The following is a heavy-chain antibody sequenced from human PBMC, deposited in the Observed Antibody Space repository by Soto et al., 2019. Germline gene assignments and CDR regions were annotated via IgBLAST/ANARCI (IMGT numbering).Heavy chain of an antibody. CDR2: ISSDGSDK. CDR1: GFTFSSYA. D-gene: IGHD2-15*01. V-gene: IGHV3-30-3*01. Sequence: LRLSCAASGFTFSSYAMNWVRQAPGKGLDWVTFISSDGSDKSYADSVRGRFTISRDNSNNTLYLQMNSLKTEDTAVYYCTTDLWRIAVVVGSTGYFNPWGQGTPVTVSS. J-gene: IGHJ5*02. CDR3: TTDLWRIAVVVGSTGYFNP.